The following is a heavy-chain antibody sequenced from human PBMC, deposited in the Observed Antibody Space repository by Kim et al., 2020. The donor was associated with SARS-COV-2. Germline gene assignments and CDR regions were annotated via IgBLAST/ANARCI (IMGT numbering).Heavy chain of an antibody. J-gene: IGHJ6*02. CDR2: LISILGSS. Sequence: SVKVSCKASGGSFNYLLVWLRQLPGQGVECMGGLISILGSSDYVEKILDGVTITADESTNTAYMVQRSLRSEDTALYYCARGKLEGSWIYSIDVWGQGTKVTVSS. V-gene: IGHV1-69*13. CDR1: GGSFNYL. D-gene: IGHD3-3*01. CDR3: ARGKLEGSWIYSIDV.